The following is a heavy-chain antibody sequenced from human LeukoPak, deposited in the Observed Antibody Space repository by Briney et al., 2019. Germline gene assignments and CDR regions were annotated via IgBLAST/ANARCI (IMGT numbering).Heavy chain of an antibody. Sequence: QPGRSLRLSCAASGFTFDDYAMHWVRHAPGKGLEWVSGNTWNSGSIGYADSVKGRFTISRDNAKNSLYLQMNSLRAEDTALYYCAKGRREQQSISAYYYYGMDVWGQGTTVTVSS. CDR2: NTWNSGSI. D-gene: IGHD6-13*01. J-gene: IGHJ6*02. V-gene: IGHV3-9*01. CDR3: AKGRREQQSISAYYYYGMDV. CDR1: GFTFDDYA.